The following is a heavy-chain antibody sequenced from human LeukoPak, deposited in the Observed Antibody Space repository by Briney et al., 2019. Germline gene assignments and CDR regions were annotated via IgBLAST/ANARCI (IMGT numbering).Heavy chain of an antibody. CDR3: ARGPGGYSGYDHFDY. V-gene: IGHV3-48*01. CDR1: GFTFSSYS. CDR2: ISSSSSTI. D-gene: IGHD5-12*01. Sequence: PGGSLRLSCAASGFTFSSYSMNWVRQAPGKGLEWVSYISSSSSTIYYADSVKGRFTISRDNAKNSLYLQMNSLRAEDTAVYYCARGPGGYSGYDHFDYWGQGTLVTVSS. J-gene: IGHJ4*02.